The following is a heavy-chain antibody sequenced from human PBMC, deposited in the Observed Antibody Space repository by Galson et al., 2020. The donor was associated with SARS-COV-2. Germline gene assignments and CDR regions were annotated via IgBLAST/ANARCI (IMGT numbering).Heavy chain of an antibody. CDR2: ISGKGDRI. Sequence: GESLKISCAASGFTFSNYDMTWVRQAPGKGLEWVSTISGKGDRIYYADSVKGRFTISRDNSKNTLYLQMNSLRAEETAVYYCAKERTDWLLLIDFWGQGTLVTVSS. CDR1: GFTFSNYD. J-gene: IGHJ4*02. V-gene: IGHV3-23*01. CDR3: AKERTDWLLLIDF. D-gene: IGHD3-9*01.